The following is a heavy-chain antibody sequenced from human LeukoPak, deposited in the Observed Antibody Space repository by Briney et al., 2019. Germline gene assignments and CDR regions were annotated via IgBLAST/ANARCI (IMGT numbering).Heavy chain of an antibody. V-gene: IGHV1-8*03. D-gene: IGHD6-13*01. J-gene: IGHJ3*02. CDR3: ARASSWDAFDI. CDR2: MNPNSGNT. Sequence: GASVKVSCKASGYTFTSHDINWVRQATGQGLEWMGWMNPNSGNTGYAQKFQGRVTITRNNSISTVYMELSSLRSEDTAVYYCARASSWDAFDIWGQGTMVTVSS. CDR1: GYTFTSHD.